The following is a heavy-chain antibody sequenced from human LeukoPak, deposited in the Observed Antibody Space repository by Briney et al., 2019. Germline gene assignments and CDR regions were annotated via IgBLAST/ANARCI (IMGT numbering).Heavy chain of an antibody. D-gene: IGHD3-22*01. Sequence: SVKVSCKASGGTFNINDISWVRQAPGERPEWLGGIDPIFGTPNHAQKFQGRVTITTDESTSTAYMELSSLRSEDTAVYYCARAADVYYYDSSGSTFDYWGQGTLVTVSS. J-gene: IGHJ4*02. V-gene: IGHV1-69*05. CDR1: GGTFNIND. CDR2: IDPIFGTP. CDR3: ARAADVYYYDSSGSTFDY.